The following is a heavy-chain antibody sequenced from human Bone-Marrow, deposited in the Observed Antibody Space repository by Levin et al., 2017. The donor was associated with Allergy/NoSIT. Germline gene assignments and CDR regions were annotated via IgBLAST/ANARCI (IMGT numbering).Heavy chain of an antibody. D-gene: IGHD3-10*01. J-gene: IGHJ3*02. Sequence: GESLKISCKGSGYSFTSYWINWVRQMPGKGLEWMGRIDPSDSYINYSPSFQGHVTISVDKSISTAYLQWSSLKASDSAMYYCARHFGSGSYFDASDIWGQGTMVTVSS. CDR2: IDPSDSYI. CDR3: ARHFGSGSYFDASDI. CDR1: GYSFTSYW. V-gene: IGHV5-10-1*01.